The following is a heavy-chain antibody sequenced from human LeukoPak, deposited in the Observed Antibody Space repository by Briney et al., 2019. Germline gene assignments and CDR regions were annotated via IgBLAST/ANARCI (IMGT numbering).Heavy chain of an antibody. J-gene: IGHJ4*02. CDR2: INPNSGGT. Sequence: ASVKVSCKASGYTFTGYYMHWVRQAPGQGIEWRGWINPNSGGTNYAQKFQGRVTMTRDTSISTAYMELSRLRSDDTAVYYCARGRALLVIIDFDYWGQGTLVTVSS. CDR1: GYTFTGYY. D-gene: IGHD3-9*01. V-gene: IGHV1-2*02. CDR3: ARGRALLVIIDFDY.